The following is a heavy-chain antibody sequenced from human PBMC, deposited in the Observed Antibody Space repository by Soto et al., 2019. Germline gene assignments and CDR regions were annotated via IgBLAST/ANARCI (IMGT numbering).Heavy chain of an antibody. CDR1: GGSIRSYY. CDR3: ARDDVEMATT. V-gene: IGHV4-59*01. Sequence: PSETLSLTCTVSGGSIRSYYWSWIRQPPGKGLEWIGYIYYSGSTNYNPSLKSRGTIAVDTSKNQFSLKLSSVTAADTAVYYCARDDVEMATTWGQGTLVTVSS. J-gene: IGHJ4*02. CDR2: IYYSGST. D-gene: IGHD5-12*01.